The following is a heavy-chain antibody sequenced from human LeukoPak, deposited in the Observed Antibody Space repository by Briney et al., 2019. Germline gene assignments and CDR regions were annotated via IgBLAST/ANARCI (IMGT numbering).Heavy chain of an antibody. Sequence: PSETLSLTCTVSGGSFSSYYWSWLRQPPGKGLEWIGYIYYSGSTNYNPSLKSRVTISVDTSKNQFSLKLSSVTAADTAVYYCARVDYGDYVILDYWGQGTLVTVSS. CDR1: GGSFSSYY. CDR2: IYYSGST. CDR3: ARVDYGDYVILDY. V-gene: IGHV4-59*01. D-gene: IGHD4-17*01. J-gene: IGHJ4*02.